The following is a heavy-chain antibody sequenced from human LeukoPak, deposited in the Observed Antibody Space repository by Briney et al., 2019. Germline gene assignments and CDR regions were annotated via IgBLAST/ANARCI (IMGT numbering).Heavy chain of an antibody. J-gene: IGHJ4*02. V-gene: IGHV6-1*01. CDR3: ARDIGTTGWHTFDY. D-gene: IGHD3-9*01. Sequence: KTSQTLSLTCAISGDSVSSNNGAWNWIRQSPSRGLEWLGRTYYRSKWYNDYAGSLISRITISPDTSKNQFSPQLYSVTPEDTAVYYCARDIGTTGWHTFDYWGQGTLVTVSS. CDR2: TYYRSKWYN. CDR1: GDSVSSNNGA.